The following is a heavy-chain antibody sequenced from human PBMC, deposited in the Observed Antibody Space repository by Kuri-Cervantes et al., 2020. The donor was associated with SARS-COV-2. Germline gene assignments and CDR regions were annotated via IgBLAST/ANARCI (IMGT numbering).Heavy chain of an antibody. CDR3: AKNPYYDLWSGLYFDS. J-gene: IGHJ4*02. Sequence: GGSLRLSCAASGFTFSSYAMSWVRQAPGKGLEWVSGISGSGGGTDYADSVQGRFTISRDNSKNTLYLEMNGLGGEDTAVYFCAKNPYYDLWSGLYFDSWGQGTLVTVSS. CDR1: GFTFSSYA. V-gene: IGHV3-23*01. D-gene: IGHD3-3*01. CDR2: ISGSGGGT.